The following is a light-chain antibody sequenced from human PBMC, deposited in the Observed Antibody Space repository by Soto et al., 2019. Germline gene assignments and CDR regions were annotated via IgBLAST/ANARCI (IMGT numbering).Light chain of an antibody. J-gene: IGKJ1*01. CDR2: ATS. V-gene: IGKV1-39*01. Sequence: DIQMTQSPSSLSAFVGDRVTITCRASQSISSYLNWYQQKPGKAPNLLIYATSSLQSGVPSRFSGSGSGKDFTLTISSLQAEDFATYFCQQTYSAPQTFGQGTKAHIK. CDR3: QQTYSAPQT. CDR1: QSISSY.